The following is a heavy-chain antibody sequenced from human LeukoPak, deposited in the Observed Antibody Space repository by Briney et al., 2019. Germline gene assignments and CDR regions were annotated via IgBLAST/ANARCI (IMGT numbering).Heavy chain of an antibody. J-gene: IGHJ6*02. V-gene: IGHV4-59*01. CDR2: IYDSGST. CDR3: ARGGSGYDSFYYYGMDV. Sequence: NPSETLSLTCTVSGGSISSYYWSWIRQTPGKGLEWIGYIYDSGSTNYNPSLKSRVTILVDTSKNQFSLKLSSVTAADTAVYYCARGGSGYDSFYYYGMDVWGQGTTVTVSS. D-gene: IGHD5-12*01. CDR1: GGSISSYY.